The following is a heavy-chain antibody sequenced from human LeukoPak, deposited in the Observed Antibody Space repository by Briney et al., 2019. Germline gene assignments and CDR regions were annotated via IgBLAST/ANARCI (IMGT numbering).Heavy chain of an antibody. V-gene: IGHV3-20*04. D-gene: IGHD3-22*01. J-gene: IGHJ5*02. CDR3: AGYYYDSSRGFHL. CDR1: GFKFDDYG. CDR2: INWNGAWT. Sequence: PGGSLRLSCAASGFKFDDYGMSWVSQAPGKGLEWVCDINWNGAWTGYADSVKGRFTISRDNAKNSLYLQMNSLRAEDTALYYCAGYYYDSSRGFHLWGQGTLVTVSA.